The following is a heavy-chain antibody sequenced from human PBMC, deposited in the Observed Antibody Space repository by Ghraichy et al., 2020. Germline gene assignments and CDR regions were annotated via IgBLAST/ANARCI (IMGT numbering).Heavy chain of an antibody. J-gene: IGHJ5*02. CDR2: ISSSGSTI. CDR3: ARVTPQDLVRFDP. CDR1: GFTFSDYY. D-gene: IGHD1-26*01. V-gene: IGHV3-11*01. Sequence: GGSLRLSCAASGFTFSDYYMSWIRQAPGKGLEWVSYISSSGSTIYYADSVKGRFTISRDNAKNSLYLQMNSLRAEDTAVYYCARVTPQDLVRFDPWGQGTLVTVSS.